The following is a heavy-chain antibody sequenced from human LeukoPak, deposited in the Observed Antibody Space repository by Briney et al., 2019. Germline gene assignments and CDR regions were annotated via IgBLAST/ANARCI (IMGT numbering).Heavy chain of an antibody. J-gene: IGHJ3*02. CDR1: GGSISSSSYY. CDR2: IYYSGST. Sequence: SETLSLTCTVSGGSISSSSYYWGWIRQPPGKGLEWIGSIYYSGSTYYNPSLKSRVTISVDTSKNQFSLKLSSVTAADTAVYYCARSSLGCSSTSCYRDAFDIWGQGTMVTVSS. V-gene: IGHV4-39*07. D-gene: IGHD2-2*01. CDR3: ARSSLGCSSTSCYRDAFDI.